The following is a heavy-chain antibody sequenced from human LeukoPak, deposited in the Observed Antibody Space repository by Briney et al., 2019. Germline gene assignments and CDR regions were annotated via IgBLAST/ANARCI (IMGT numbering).Heavy chain of an antibody. CDR1: GFTFSGSA. J-gene: IGHJ6*03. D-gene: IGHD2-2*02. CDR3: TRLVVPAAIPGNYYYMDV. Sequence: PGRSLRLSCAASGFTFSGSAMHWVRQASGKGLEWVGRIRSKANSYATAYAASVKGRFTISRDDSKNTAYLQMNSLKTEDTAVYYCTRLVVPAAIPGNYYYMDVWGKGTTVTVSS. V-gene: IGHV3-73*01. CDR2: IRSKANSYAT.